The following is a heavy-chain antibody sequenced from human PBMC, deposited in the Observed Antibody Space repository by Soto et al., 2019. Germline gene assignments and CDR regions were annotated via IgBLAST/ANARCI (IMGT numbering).Heavy chain of an antibody. D-gene: IGHD3-10*01. V-gene: IGHV1-2*04. Sequence: QVQLVQSGAEVKKPGASVKVSCKASGYTFTGYYMHWVRQAPGQGLEWMGWINPNSGGTNYAQKFQGCVTMTRDTSISTAYMELSRLRSDDTAVYYCARGGVVRGVSDAFDIWGQGTMVTVSS. J-gene: IGHJ3*02. CDR3: ARGGVVRGVSDAFDI. CDR1: GYTFTGYY. CDR2: INPNSGGT.